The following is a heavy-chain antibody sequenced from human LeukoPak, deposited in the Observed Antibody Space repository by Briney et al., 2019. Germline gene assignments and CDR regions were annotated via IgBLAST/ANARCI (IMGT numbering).Heavy chain of an antibody. Sequence: ASVKVSCKASGYTFTGYYMHWVRQAPGQGLEWMGWINPNSGGTNYAQKFQGRVTMTRDTSISTAYMELSRLRSDDTAVYYCARAQGDDIVVVPAARYYMDVRGKGTTVTVSS. J-gene: IGHJ6*03. CDR2: INPNSGGT. CDR1: GYTFTGYY. V-gene: IGHV1-2*02. D-gene: IGHD2-2*01. CDR3: ARAQGDDIVVVPAARYYMDV.